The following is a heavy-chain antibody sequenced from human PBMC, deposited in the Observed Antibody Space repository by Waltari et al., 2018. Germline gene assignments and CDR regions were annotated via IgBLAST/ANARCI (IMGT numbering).Heavy chain of an antibody. CDR2: IYHSGRT. J-gene: IGHJ3*02. Sequence: QVQLQESGPGLVKPSETLSLTCAVSGYSISSGYYWGWLRQPPGKGLEWIGSIYHSGRTYYNPSLKSVVTIAVDTSKNQFSLKLSSVTAADTAVDYCARDSGGYYDSSGYGAFDIWGQGTMVTVSS. CDR3: ARDSGGYYDSSGYGAFDI. CDR1: GYSISSGYY. D-gene: IGHD3-22*01. V-gene: IGHV4-38-2*02.